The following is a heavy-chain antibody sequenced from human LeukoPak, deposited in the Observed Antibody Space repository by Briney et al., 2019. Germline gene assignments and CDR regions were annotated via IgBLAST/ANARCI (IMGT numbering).Heavy chain of an antibody. D-gene: IGHD6-6*01. J-gene: IGHJ4*02. V-gene: IGHV3-23*01. CDR3: AKDASIEYSSSSYFDY. Sequence: SCKASGGTFSSYAMSWVRQAPGKGLEWVSGISGSGGSTYYADSVKGRFTISRDKSKNTLYLQMNSLRAEDTAVYYCAKDASIEYSSSSYFDYWGQGTLVTVSS. CDR1: GGTFSSYA. CDR2: ISGSGGST.